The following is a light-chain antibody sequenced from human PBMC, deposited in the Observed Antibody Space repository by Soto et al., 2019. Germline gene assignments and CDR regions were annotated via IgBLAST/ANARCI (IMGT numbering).Light chain of an antibody. J-gene: IGLJ2*01. CDR3: QSYESSLRGVL. V-gene: IGLV1-40*01. CDR2: GHS. CDR1: SSNIGAGYD. Sequence: QSVLTQPPSVSGAPGQRVTISCTGSSSNIGAGYDVHWYQQLPGTAPKLLIYGHSNRPSGVPDRFSGSNSGTSASLAITGLQAVYVGVGYCQSYESSLRGVLFGVRIKLNVL.